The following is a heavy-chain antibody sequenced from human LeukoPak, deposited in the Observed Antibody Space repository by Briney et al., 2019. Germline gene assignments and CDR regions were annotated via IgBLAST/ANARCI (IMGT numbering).Heavy chain of an antibody. CDR3: ARDSILWSDPYYYYMDV. CDR1: GGSISSSSYY. CDR2: IYYSGST. V-gene: IGHV4-39*07. J-gene: IGHJ6*03. Sequence: PSETLSLTCTVSGGSISSSSYYWGWIRQPPGKGLEWIGSIYYSGSTYYNPSLKSRVTISVDTSKNQFSLKLSSVTAADTAVYYCARDSILWSDPYYYYMDVWGKGTTVTVSS. D-gene: IGHD3-10*01.